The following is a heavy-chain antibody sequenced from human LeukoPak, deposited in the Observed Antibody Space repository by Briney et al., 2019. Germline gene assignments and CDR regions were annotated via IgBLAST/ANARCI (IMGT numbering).Heavy chain of an antibody. CDR3: TRGSAAGTPYYYGMDV. Sequence: SETLSLTCTVSGGSISSSSYYWGWIRQPPGKGLEWIGYIYYSGSTNYNPSLKSRVTISVDTSKNQFSLKLNSVTVADTAVYYCTRGSAAGTPYYYGMDVWGQGTTVTVSS. J-gene: IGHJ6*02. CDR2: IYYSGST. CDR1: GGSISSSSYY. D-gene: IGHD6-13*01. V-gene: IGHV4-61*05.